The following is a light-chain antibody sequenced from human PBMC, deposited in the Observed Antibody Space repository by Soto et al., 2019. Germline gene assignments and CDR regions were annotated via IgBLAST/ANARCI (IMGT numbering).Light chain of an antibody. J-gene: IGKJ4*01. Sequence: EIVLTHSPGTLSLSPGERATLSCRASQSVGSHLAWYQQKPGQTPRLLIYGASTRATGIPARFSGSGSGTEFTLTISSLQSEDFAVYYCQQYNTWLTFGGGTKVDIK. V-gene: IGKV3-15*01. CDR1: QSVGSH. CDR3: QQYNTWLT. CDR2: GAS.